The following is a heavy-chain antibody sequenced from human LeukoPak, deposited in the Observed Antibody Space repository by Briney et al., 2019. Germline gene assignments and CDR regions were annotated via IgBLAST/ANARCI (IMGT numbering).Heavy chain of an antibody. CDR2: MNPNSGNT. D-gene: IGHD3-10*01. J-gene: IGHJ6*03. V-gene: IGHV1-8*03. CDR3: ARVRITMVRGVFYYYYYYMDV. CDR1: GYTFTCYD. Sequence: GASVKVSCKASGYTFTCYDINWVRQATGQGLEWMGWMNPNSGNTGYAQKFQGRVTITRNTSISTAYMEPSSLRSEDTAVYYCARVRITMVRGVFYYYYYYMDVWGQGTTVTVSS.